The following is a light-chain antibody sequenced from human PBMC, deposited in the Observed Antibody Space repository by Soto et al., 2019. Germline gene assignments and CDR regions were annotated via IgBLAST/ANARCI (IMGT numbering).Light chain of an antibody. CDR1: SSDVGGYNY. CDR2: DVS. V-gene: IGLV2-14*01. Sequence: QSVLTQPASVSGSPGQSITISCSGTSSDVGGYNYVSWYQQHPGKAPKLMIYDVSNRPSGVSNRFSGSKSGNTASLTISGLQAEDEADYYCSSYTSSSTPVFGTGTKV. J-gene: IGLJ1*01. CDR3: SSYTSSSTPV.